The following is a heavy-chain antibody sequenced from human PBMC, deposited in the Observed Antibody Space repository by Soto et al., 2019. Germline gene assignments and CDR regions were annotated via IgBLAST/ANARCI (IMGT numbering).Heavy chain of an antibody. Sequence: LRLSCAASGFTFSSYSMNWVRQAPGKGLEWVSSISSSSSYIYYADSVKGRFIISRDNAKNSLYLQMNSLRAEDTAVYYCARTGTTNAFDIWGQGTMVTVSS. J-gene: IGHJ3*02. CDR1: GFTFSSYS. CDR3: ARTGTTNAFDI. CDR2: ISSSSSYI. D-gene: IGHD1-1*01. V-gene: IGHV3-21*01.